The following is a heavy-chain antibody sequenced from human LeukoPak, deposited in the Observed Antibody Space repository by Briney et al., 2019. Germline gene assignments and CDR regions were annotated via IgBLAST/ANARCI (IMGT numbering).Heavy chain of an antibody. CDR1: GFTFSSYS. V-gene: IGHV3-21*01. CDR2: ISSSRSYI. CDR3: ASENYYDSSGYYY. D-gene: IGHD3-22*01. J-gene: IGHJ4*02. Sequence: GGSLRLSCAASGFTFSSYSMNWVRQAPGKGLEWVSSISSSRSYIYYADSVKGRFTISRDNAKNSLYLQMNSLRAEDTAVYYCASENYYDSSGYYYWGQGTLVTVSS.